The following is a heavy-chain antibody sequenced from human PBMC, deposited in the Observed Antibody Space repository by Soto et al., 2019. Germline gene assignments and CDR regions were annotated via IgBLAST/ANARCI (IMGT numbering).Heavy chain of an antibody. CDR2: ICSGGST. V-gene: IGHV3-53*01. CDR3: AKDEERITIFGVVIIIDY. Sequence: PGGSLRLSCAASGFTVSSNYMSWVRQAQGKGLEWASVICSGGSTYYADSVKGRFTISRDNSKNTLYLQMNSLGAEDTAVYYCAKDEERITIFGVVIIIDYWGQGTLVTVSS. CDR1: GFTVSSNY. J-gene: IGHJ4*02. D-gene: IGHD3-3*01.